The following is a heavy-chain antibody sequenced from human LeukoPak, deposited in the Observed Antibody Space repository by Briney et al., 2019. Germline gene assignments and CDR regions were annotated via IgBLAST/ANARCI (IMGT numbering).Heavy chain of an antibody. Sequence: VKPSETLSLTCTVSGGSINIYYWSWIRQPPGKGLEWIGYNSYSGSTNYNPSLKSRVTISIDTSKNQFSLKLSSVTAADTAVYYCAKNGGSYSFDYWGQGTLVTVSS. V-gene: IGHV4-59*01. CDR2: NSYSGST. D-gene: IGHD1-26*01. CDR3: AKNGGSYSFDY. CDR1: GGSINIYY. J-gene: IGHJ4*02.